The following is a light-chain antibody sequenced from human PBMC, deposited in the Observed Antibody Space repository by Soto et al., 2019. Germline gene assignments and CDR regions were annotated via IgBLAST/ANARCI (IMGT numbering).Light chain of an antibody. CDR3: CSYVSSKTYV. CDR1: RTDVGCYNF. CDR2: DVS. V-gene: IGLV2-14*03. Sequence: QSALTQPASVSGSPGQSITISCTGTRTDVGCYNFVSWYQQHPGKAPTLIIYDVSNRPSGVSNRFSGSKSDNTASLTISGLQAEDEADYYCCSYVSSKTYVFGTGTKLTVL. J-gene: IGLJ1*01.